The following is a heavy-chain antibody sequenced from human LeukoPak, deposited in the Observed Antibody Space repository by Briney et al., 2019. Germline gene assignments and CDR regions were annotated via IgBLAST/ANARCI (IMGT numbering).Heavy chain of an antibody. J-gene: IGHJ4*02. CDR1: RITFKNYN. Sequence: NPGGSLRLSCAASRITFKNYNMNWVRQAPGKGLEWVAFIGSASSYVFYADSVKGRFTISRDNAKNSLYLQMNSLKAEDTAIYYCATSIGVAVAFDFWGQGTLVTVSS. CDR2: IGSASSYV. D-gene: IGHD6-19*01. CDR3: ATSIGVAVAFDF. V-gene: IGHV3-21*04.